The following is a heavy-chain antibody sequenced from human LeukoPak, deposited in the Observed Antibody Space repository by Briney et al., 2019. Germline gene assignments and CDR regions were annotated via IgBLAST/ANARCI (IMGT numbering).Heavy chain of an antibody. V-gene: IGHV3-49*04. CDR3: TSCSSISCYTFDFDY. Sequence: GGSLRLSCTASGFTFGDYAMSWVRQAPGKGLEWVGFIRSKAYGGTTEYAASVKGRSTISRDDFKSIAYLQMNSLKTEDTAVYYCTSCSSISCYTFDFDYWGQGTLATVSS. D-gene: IGHD2-2*02. CDR1: GFTFGDYA. CDR2: IRSKAYGGTT. J-gene: IGHJ4*02.